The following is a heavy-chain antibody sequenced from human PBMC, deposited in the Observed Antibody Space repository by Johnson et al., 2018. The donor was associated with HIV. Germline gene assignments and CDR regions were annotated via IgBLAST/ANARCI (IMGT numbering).Heavy chain of an antibody. V-gene: IGHV3-74*01. D-gene: IGHD3-16*01. CDR2: INSDGSST. CDR1: GFTFSSYW. CDR3: ARGRYYDYVWGSFQEEGDI. Sequence: VQLVESGGGLVQPGGSLRLSCAASGFTFSSYWMHWVRQAPGKGLVWVSRINSDGSSTSSADSVKGRFTISRANAKNTLYLQMNRLRAEDTAVYYCARGRYYDYVWGSFQEEGDIWGQGTMVTVSS. J-gene: IGHJ3*02.